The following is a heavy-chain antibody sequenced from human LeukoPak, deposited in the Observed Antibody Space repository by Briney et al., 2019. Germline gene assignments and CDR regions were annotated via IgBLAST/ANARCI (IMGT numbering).Heavy chain of an antibody. CDR2: IWYDGNKK. CDR1: GFTFSSHG. D-gene: IGHD1-20*01. CDR3: ARLTGEALDY. J-gene: IGHJ4*02. V-gene: IGHV3-33*01. Sequence: GGSLRLSCAASGFTFSSHGMHWVRQAPGKGLEWVAVIWYDGNKKYYADSVKGRFTISRDNSKNALYLQMNSLRAEDTAVYYCARLTGEALDYWGQGTLVTVSS.